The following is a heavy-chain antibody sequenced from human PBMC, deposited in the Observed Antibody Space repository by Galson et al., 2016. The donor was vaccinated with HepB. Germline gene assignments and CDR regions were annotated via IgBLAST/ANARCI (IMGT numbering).Heavy chain of an antibody. Sequence: SVKVSCKASGVSYSNYAINWVRQAPGQGLEWMGGIIPILGIANYAQNFQGRVTITADKSTNTAYMELSSPRSEDTAVYYCARMIVVVPAAGGYWFDPWGPGTLVTVSS. J-gene: IGHJ5*02. V-gene: IGHV1-69*10. CDR1: GVSYSNYA. D-gene: IGHD2-2*01. CDR3: ARMIVVVPAAGGYWFDP. CDR2: IIPILGIA.